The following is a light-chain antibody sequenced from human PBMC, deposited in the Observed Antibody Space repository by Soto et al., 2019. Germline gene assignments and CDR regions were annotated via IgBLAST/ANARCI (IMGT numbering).Light chain of an antibody. J-gene: IGKJ3*01. Sequence: DVQMTQSPSTLSASVGDRVTITCRASQNISKWLAWYQQKPGRAPNLLIYDASILQTGVPSRFSGSGSGTEFTLIINSLQSDDFATYHCQHYNHSAFTFGPGTKVDLK. V-gene: IGKV1-5*01. CDR1: QNISKW. CDR3: QHYNHSAFT. CDR2: DAS.